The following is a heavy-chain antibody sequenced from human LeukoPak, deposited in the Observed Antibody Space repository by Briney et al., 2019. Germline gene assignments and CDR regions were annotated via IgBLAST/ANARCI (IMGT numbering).Heavy chain of an antibody. Sequence: PGGSLRLSYAASGFTFSDHYMDWVRQPRGKGLEWVSVIGTAGNTYYTDSVKGRFSVSRDNAKDTLYLQVNSLRAEDPAIYYCARDMELSTWGTGTMVSVSS. D-gene: IGHD3-16*02. V-gene: IGHV3-13*01. CDR1: GFTFSDHY. CDR3: ARDMELST. CDR2: IGTAGNT. J-gene: IGHJ3*01.